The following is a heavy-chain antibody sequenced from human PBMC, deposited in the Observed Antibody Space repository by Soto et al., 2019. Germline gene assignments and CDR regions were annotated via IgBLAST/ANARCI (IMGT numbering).Heavy chain of an antibody. V-gene: IGHV3-74*01. J-gene: IGHJ4*02. CDR2: INSDGSST. Sequence: RGSLLLACAASVFTFSSYWMRWVRQTPGKGLVWVSRINSDGSSTYYADSVTGRFTISRDNAKNTLYLQMNSLRAEDTAVYYCARGGPYFDSWGQGTLVTVSS. CDR3: ARGGPYFDS. CDR1: VFTFSSYW.